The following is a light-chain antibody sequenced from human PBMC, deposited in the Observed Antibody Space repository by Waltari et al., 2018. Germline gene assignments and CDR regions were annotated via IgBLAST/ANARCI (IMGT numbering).Light chain of an antibody. CDR2: FSS. CDR3: MQALQTPWT. Sequence: DIVVTQSPLSLPVTPGEPASIPCRSSQSLLDRNGYNLLDWYLQKPGQSPQLLIYFSSHRASGVPDRFSGSGSGRDFTLKISRVEAEDVGVYYCMQALQTPWTFGQGTKVEIK. CDR1: QSLLDRNGYNL. J-gene: IGKJ1*01. V-gene: IGKV2-28*01.